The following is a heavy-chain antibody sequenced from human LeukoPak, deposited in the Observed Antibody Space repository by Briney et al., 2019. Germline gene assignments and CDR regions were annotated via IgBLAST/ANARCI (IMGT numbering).Heavy chain of an antibody. V-gene: IGHV4-59*01. CDR1: GGSISSYY. D-gene: IGHD3-22*01. Sequence: PSETLSLTCTVPGGSISSYYWSWIRQPPGKGLEWIGYIYYSGSTNYNPSLKSRVTISVDTSKNQFSLKLSSVTAADTAVYYCARVDSSGYYYKVDYWGQGTLVTVSS. J-gene: IGHJ4*02. CDR3: ARVDSSGYYYKVDY. CDR2: IYYSGST.